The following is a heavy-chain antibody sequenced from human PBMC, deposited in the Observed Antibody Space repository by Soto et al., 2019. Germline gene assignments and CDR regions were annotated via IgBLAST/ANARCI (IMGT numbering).Heavy chain of an antibody. CDR2: ISSSSSYT. CDR1: GFIFSYYY. Sequence: GGSLRLSCAASGFIFSYYYMSWIRQSPGKGLEWVSYISSSSSYTNYADSVKGRFTISRDNAKNSLSLQMNSLRAEDTAVYYCARVTFGSFYQDSWGQGTLVTVSS. D-gene: IGHD3-16*01. V-gene: IGHV3-11*06. CDR3: ARVTFGSFYQDS. J-gene: IGHJ4*02.